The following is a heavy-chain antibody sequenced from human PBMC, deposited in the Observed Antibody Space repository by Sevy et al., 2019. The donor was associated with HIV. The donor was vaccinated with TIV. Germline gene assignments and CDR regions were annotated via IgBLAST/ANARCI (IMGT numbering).Heavy chain of an antibody. V-gene: IGHV3-33*01. J-gene: IGHJ6*02. Sequence: EGSLRLSCAASEFTFSSYGMHWVRQAPGKGLEWVAVIWYDGSNKYYADSVKGRFTISRDNSKNTLYLQMNSLRAEDTAVYYCARDPLWQQLASRDYYGMDVWGQGTTVTVSS. CDR2: IWYDGSNK. CDR3: ARDPLWQQLASRDYYGMDV. CDR1: EFTFSSYG. D-gene: IGHD6-13*01.